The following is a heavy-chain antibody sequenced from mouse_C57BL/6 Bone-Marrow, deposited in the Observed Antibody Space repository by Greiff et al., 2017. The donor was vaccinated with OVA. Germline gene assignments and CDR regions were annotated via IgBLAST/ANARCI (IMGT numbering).Heavy chain of an antibody. V-gene: IGHV14-3*01. CDR3: AIYDYGYFDV. CDR2: IDPENGNT. CDR1: GFNIKNTY. D-gene: IGHD2-3*01. Sequence: VQLKQSVAELVRPGASVKLSCTASGFNIKNTYMHWVKQRPEQGLEWIGRIDPENGNTKYAPKFQGKATMTSDTSTNPAYLQLISLTSEDTAIYYCAIYDYGYFDVWGTGTTVTVSS. J-gene: IGHJ1*03.